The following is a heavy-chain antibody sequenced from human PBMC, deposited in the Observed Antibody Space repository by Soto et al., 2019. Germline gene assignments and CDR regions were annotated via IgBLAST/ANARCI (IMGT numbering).Heavy chain of an antibody. J-gene: IGHJ5*02. Sequence: GGSLRLSCAASGFTFSSYGMHWVRQAPGKGLEWVAVISYDGSNKYYADSVKGRFTISRDNSKNTLYLQMNSLRAEDTAVYYCATGGYSYGEVFDRWGQGTLVTVSS. CDR2: ISYDGSNK. CDR1: GFTFSSYG. CDR3: ATGGYSYGEVFDR. D-gene: IGHD5-18*01. V-gene: IGHV3-30*03.